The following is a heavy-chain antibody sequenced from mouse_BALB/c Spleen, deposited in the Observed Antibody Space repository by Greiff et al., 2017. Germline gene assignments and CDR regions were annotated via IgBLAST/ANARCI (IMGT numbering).Heavy chain of an antibody. CDR2: IDPANGNT. J-gene: IGHJ3*01. V-gene: IGHV14-3*02. CDR1: GFNIKDTY. D-gene: IGHD2-4*01. Sequence: EVQGVESGAELVKPGASVKLSCTASGFNIKDTYMHWVKQRPEQGLEWIGRIDPANGNTKYDPKFQGKATITADTSSNTAYLQLSSLTSEDTAVYYCARGIYYDYDRFAYWGQGTLVTVSA. CDR3: ARGIYYDYDRFAY.